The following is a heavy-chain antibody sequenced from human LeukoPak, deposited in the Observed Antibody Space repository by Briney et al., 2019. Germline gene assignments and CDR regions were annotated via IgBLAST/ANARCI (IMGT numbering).Heavy chain of an antibody. CDR1: GFTFSSYS. V-gene: IGHV3-21*01. CDR2: ISSSSSYI. Sequence: GGSLRLSCAASGFTFSSYSMNWVRQAPGKGLEWVSSISSSSSYIYYADSVKGRFTISRDNAKNSLYLQMNSLRAEDTAVYYSARDGHYYDSSGYSVYWGQGTLVTVSS. J-gene: IGHJ4*02. D-gene: IGHD3-22*01. CDR3: ARDGHYYDSSGYSVY.